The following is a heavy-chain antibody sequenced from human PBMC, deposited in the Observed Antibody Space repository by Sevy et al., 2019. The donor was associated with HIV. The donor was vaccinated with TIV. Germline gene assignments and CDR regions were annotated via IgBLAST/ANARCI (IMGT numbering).Heavy chain of an antibody. CDR2: ISTSSNNI. V-gene: IGHV3-21*01. CDR3: ARTFSFSWYDY. J-gene: IGHJ4*02. CDR1: EFAFNIHN. D-gene: IGHD6-13*01. Sequence: GGSLRLSCVASEFAFNIHNMSWVRQAPGKGLEWVSSISTSSNNIYYADSVEGRFTILRDNAKNSLYLQMNSLRAEDTAVYYCARTFSFSWYDYWGQGTLVTVSS.